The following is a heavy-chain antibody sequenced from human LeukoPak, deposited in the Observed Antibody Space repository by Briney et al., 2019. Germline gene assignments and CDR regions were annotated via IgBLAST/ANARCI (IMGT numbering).Heavy chain of an antibody. CDR3: ARPWIPVGGNGMDF. V-gene: IGHV3-74*01. CDR2: IKSDGSTI. Sequence: QTGGSLRLSCAASGFTFSSYWMHWVRQVPGKGLVWVSRIKSDGSTIDYADSVKGRFTISRDNAKNTLFLQMNSLRVDDTAVYYCARPWIPVGGNGMDFWGQGTLVTVSS. D-gene: IGHD6-19*01. CDR1: GFTFSSYW. J-gene: IGHJ4*02.